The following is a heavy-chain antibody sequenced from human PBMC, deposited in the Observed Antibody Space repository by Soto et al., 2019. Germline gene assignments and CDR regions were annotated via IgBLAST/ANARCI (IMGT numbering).Heavy chain of an antibody. V-gene: IGHV4-61*08. J-gene: IGHJ4*02. CDR3: ARHVFRRYYYDSSGYFDY. CDR1: GGSISSGDYY. Sequence: PSETLSLTCTVSGGSISSGDYYWSWIRQPPGKGLEWIGYIYYSGSTNCNPSLKSRVTISVDTSKDQFSLKLSSVTAADTAVYYCARHVFRRYYYDSSGYFDYWGQGTLVTVLL. CDR2: IYYSGST. D-gene: IGHD3-22*01.